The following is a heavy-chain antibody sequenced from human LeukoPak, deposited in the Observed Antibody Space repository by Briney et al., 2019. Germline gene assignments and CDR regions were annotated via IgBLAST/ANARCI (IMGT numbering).Heavy chain of an antibody. CDR3: AKDMDIVVVPAATGFDC. D-gene: IGHD2-2*03. V-gene: IGHV3-9*01. CDR1: GFTFDDYA. Sequence: PGRSLRLSCAASGFTFDDYAMHWVRQAPGKGLEWVSGISWNSGSIGYADSVKGRFTISRDNAKNTLYLQMNSLRAEDTAVYYCAKDMDIVVVPAATGFDCWGQGTLVTVSS. CDR2: ISWNSGSI. J-gene: IGHJ4*02.